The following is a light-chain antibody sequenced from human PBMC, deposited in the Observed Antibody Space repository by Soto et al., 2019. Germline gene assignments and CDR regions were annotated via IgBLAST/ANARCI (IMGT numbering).Light chain of an antibody. CDR1: QSVSSN. V-gene: IGKV3-15*01. J-gene: IGKJ1*01. CDR3: QQYNNLQA. CDR2: GAS. Sequence: IGVTQKQRTPFVAAGETATLSFRASQSVSSNLAWYQQKPGQAPRLLIYGASTRATGIPARFSGSGSGTEFTLTISSLQSEDFAVYYCQQYNNLQAFGQGAKVDIK.